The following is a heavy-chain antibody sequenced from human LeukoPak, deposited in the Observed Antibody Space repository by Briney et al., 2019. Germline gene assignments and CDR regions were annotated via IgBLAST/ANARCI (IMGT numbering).Heavy chain of an antibody. CDR2: ISAYNGNT. Sequence: GASVKVSCKASGYTFTSYGISWVRQAPGQGLEWMGWISAYNGNTNYAQKLQGRVTMTTDTSTSTAYMELRSLRSDDTAVYYCARDREDSSSEEYFDLWGRGTLVTVSS. CDR3: ARDREDSSSEEYFDL. CDR1: GYTFTSYG. D-gene: IGHD6-6*01. V-gene: IGHV1-18*01. J-gene: IGHJ2*01.